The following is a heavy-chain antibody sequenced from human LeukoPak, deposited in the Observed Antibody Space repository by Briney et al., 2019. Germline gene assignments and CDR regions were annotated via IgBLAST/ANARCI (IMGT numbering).Heavy chain of an antibody. CDR2: IYSTGST. D-gene: IGHD3-3*01. CDR3: ARMSYDRTGEGRANLYYYYMAV. J-gene: IGHJ6*03. V-gene: IGHV4-4*07. CDR1: GGSVSGYY. Sequence: KSSETLSLTCTVSGGSVSGYYCSWTRQPAGKGLEWIGRIYSTGSTDYNASLKSRVTMSVDTSKNQFSLKLSSVTAADTAVYYCARMSYDRTGEGRANLYYYYMAVWGKGTTVTVSS.